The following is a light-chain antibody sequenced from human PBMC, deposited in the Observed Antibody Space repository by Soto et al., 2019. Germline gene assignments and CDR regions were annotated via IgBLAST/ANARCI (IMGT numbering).Light chain of an antibody. CDR1: QSIINSY. CDR2: AAS. CDR3: QQYGSSPMYT. Sequence: EIVLTQSPGTLSLSPGERATLSCRASQSIINSYLAWYQQKPGQAPRLLIYAASSRATGIPDRFSGSGSGTDFTLTISRLEPEDFAVYYWQQYGSSPMYTFGQGTKLEIK. V-gene: IGKV3-20*01. J-gene: IGKJ2*01.